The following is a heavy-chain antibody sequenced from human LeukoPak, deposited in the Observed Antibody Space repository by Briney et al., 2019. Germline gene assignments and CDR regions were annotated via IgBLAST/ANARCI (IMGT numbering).Heavy chain of an antibody. Sequence: PSETLSLTCAVYGGSFSGYYWSWIRQPPGKGLEWIGEINHSGSTNYNPSLKSRVTMSVDTSKNQFSLKLSSVTAADTAVYYCAGLLGYCSSTSCLYFDYWGQGTLVTVSS. CDR2: INHSGST. D-gene: IGHD2-2*01. J-gene: IGHJ4*02. CDR1: GGSFSGYY. V-gene: IGHV4-34*01. CDR3: AGLLGYCSSTSCLYFDY.